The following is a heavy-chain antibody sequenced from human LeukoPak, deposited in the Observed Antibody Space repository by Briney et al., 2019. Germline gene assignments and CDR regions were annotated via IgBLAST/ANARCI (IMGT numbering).Heavy chain of an antibody. Sequence: GGSLRLSCAASGFTFSSYGMHWVRQAPGKGLEWVSSISSSSSYIYYADSVKGRFTISRDNAKNSLYLQMNSLRAEDTAVYYCARSPAAAGISGAPWGQGTLVTVSS. J-gene: IGHJ4*02. CDR1: GFTFSSYG. CDR3: ARSPAAAGISGAP. CDR2: ISSSSSYI. V-gene: IGHV3-21*01. D-gene: IGHD6-13*01.